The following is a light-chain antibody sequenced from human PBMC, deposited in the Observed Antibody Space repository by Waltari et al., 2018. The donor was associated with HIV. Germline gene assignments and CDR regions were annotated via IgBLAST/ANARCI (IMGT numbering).Light chain of an antibody. CDR1: SSDVGGYNY. J-gene: IGLJ1*01. Sequence: QSALTQPRSVSGSPGQSVTISCTGTSSDVGGYNYVSWYQQHPGNVPKLLIYYVSKRPSGVPDRFSGSKSGNTASLTISGLQAEDEADYYCCSYAGSSYVFGTGTKVTVL. CDR2: YVS. V-gene: IGLV2-11*01. CDR3: CSYAGSSYV.